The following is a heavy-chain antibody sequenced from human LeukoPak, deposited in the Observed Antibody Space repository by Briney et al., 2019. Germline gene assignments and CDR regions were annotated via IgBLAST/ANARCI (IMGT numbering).Heavy chain of an antibody. Sequence: PSETLSLTCTASGGSISSYYWSWIRQPPGKGLEWVGNIYYSGSTNYNPSLKSRFTISVDTSKNQFSLKLSSVTAADTAVYYCARLTGMVRGGFFNWFDPWGQGTLVTVSS. J-gene: IGHJ5*02. D-gene: IGHD3-10*01. CDR3: ARLTGMVRGGFFNWFDP. V-gene: IGHV4-59*08. CDR2: IYYSGST. CDR1: GGSISSYY.